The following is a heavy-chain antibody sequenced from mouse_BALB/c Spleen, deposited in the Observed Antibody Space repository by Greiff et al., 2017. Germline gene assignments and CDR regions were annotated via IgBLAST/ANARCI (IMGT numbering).Heavy chain of an antibody. CDR2: ISSGSSTI. J-gene: IGHJ4*01. Sequence: DVKLVESGGGLVQPGGSRKLSCAASGFTFSSFGMHWVRQAPEKGLEWVAYISSGSSTIYYADTVKGRFTISRDNPKNTLFLQMTSLRSEDTAMYYCARENYGYYAMDYWGQGTSVTVSS. D-gene: IGHD1-2*01. CDR1: GFTFSSFG. CDR3: ARENYGYYAMDY. V-gene: IGHV5-17*02.